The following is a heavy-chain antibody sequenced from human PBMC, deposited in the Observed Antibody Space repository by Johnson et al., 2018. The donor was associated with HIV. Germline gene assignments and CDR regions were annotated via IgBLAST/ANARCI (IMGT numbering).Heavy chain of an antibody. CDR2: ISYDGSNK. Sequence: QVQLVESGGGVVQPGRSLRLSCAASGFTFSSYAMHWVRQAPGKGLEWVAVISYDGSNKYYADSVKGRFTISRDNSKNTLYLQMNSLRAEDTAVYYCARDRVRYGDAAFDIWGQGTMVTVSS. CDR1: GFTFSSYA. D-gene: IGHD2-21*02. J-gene: IGHJ3*02. CDR3: ARDRVRYGDAAFDI. V-gene: IGHV3-30-3*01.